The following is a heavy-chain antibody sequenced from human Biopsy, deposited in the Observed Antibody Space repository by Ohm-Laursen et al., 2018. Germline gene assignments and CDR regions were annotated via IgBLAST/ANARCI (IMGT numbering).Heavy chain of an antibody. Sequence: SLRLSCSASGFTFSDQYMDWIRQAPGKGLEWIARIRSKPKGHTTEQTASVKGRFTISRDDSKNSLYLQMNTLKIEDTAVYSCTTGTEGRSHDYWGQGTLVTVSS. J-gene: IGHJ4*02. CDR2: IRSKPKGHTT. CDR1: GFTFSDQY. D-gene: IGHD3-10*01. V-gene: IGHV3-72*01. CDR3: TTGTEGRSHDY.